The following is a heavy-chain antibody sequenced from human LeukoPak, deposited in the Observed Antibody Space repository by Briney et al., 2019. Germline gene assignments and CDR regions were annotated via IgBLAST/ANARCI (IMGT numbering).Heavy chain of an antibody. V-gene: IGHV1-2*02. CDR2: INPNSGGT. CDR1: GYTFTVYY. J-gene: IGHJ4*02. CDR3: ARVPKATPGHFDY. Sequence: GASVKVSCTASGYTFTVYYMHWVRQAPGQGLEWMGWINPNSGGTNYAQKFKGRVTMTRDTSISTAYMELSRLRSDDTAVYYCARVPKATPGHFDYWGQGTLVTVSS.